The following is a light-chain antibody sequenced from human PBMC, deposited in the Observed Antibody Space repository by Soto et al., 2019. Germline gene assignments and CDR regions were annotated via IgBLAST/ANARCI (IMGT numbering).Light chain of an antibody. CDR3: HSFSGIAPVI. CDR2: DVT. J-gene: IGLJ2*01. Sequence: QSVLTQPASVSGSPGQSITISCTGTSSDIGGYNFVSWYQQHPGKVPKLIIYDVTTRPSGVSDRFSGSKSGNTASLTISGLQADDEADYFCHSFSGIAPVIFGGGTKLTVL. CDR1: SSDIGGYNF. V-gene: IGLV2-14*03.